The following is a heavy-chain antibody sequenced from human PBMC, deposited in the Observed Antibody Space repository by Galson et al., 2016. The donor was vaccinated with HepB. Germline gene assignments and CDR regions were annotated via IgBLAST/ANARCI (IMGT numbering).Heavy chain of an antibody. Sequence: SLRLSCAASGFTFDDYAMHWVRQAPGKGLEWVSGISWNSGRIGYADSVKGRFTISRDNAKNSLSLQMNSLRAEDTALYYCAKDIHPYGDYARDYFYGMDVWGQGTTVTVSS. CDR1: GFTFDDYA. V-gene: IGHV3-9*01. CDR2: ISWNSGRI. J-gene: IGHJ6*02. CDR3: AKDIHPYGDYARDYFYGMDV. D-gene: IGHD4-17*01.